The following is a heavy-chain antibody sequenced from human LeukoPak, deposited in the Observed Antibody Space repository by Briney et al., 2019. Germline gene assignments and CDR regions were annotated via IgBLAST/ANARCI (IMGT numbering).Heavy chain of an antibody. Sequence: ASVKVSCKASGYTFTGYYMHWVRQAPGQGLEWMGWINPNSGGTNYAQKFQGRVTMTRDTSTSTVYMELSSLRSEDTAVYYCARDLGGNSGLDAFDIWGQGTMVTVSS. CDR1: GYTFTGYY. D-gene: IGHD4-23*01. V-gene: IGHV1-2*02. CDR3: ARDLGGNSGLDAFDI. J-gene: IGHJ3*02. CDR2: INPNSGGT.